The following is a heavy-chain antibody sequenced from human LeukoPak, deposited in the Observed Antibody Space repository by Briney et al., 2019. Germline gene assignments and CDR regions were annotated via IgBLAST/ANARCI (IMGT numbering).Heavy chain of an antibody. CDR1: GGSFSGYY. V-gene: IGHV4-34*01. D-gene: IGHD2-15*01. CDR3: ARVKVVVVAATRGGIDY. Sequence: PSETLSLTCAVYGGSFSGYYWSWIRQPPGKGLEWIGEINHSGGTNYNPSLKSRVTISVDTSRNQFSLKLSSVTAADTAVYYCARVKVVVVAATRGGIDYWGQGTLVTVSS. J-gene: IGHJ4*02. CDR2: INHSGGT.